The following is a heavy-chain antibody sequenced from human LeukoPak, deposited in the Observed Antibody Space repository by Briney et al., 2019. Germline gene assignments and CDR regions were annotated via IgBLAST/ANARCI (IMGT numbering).Heavy chain of an antibody. CDR1: GFTFSSYW. CDR2: INSDGSST. CDR3: ARDLSGLRYFDWLSHFDY. D-gene: IGHD3-9*01. Sequence: GGSLRLSCAASGFTFSSYWMHWVRQAPGKGLVWVSRINSDGSSTSYADSVKGRFTISRDNAKNTLYLQMSSLRAEDTAVYYCARDLSGLRYFDWLSHFDYWGQGTLVTVSS. V-gene: IGHV3-74*01. J-gene: IGHJ4*02.